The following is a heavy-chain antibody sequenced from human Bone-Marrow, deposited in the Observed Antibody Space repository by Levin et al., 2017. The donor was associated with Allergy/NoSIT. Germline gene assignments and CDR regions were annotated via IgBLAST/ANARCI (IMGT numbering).Heavy chain of an antibody. CDR1: GGSISSHY. Sequence: MTSETLSLTCTVSGGSISSHYWNWIRQPPGKGLEWIGYIYYSGSTNYNPSLKSRVTISVDTSKNQFSLKVSSVTAADTAVYYCARGAHHDFWRVDYWGQGTLVTVSS. CDR2: IYYSGST. CDR3: ARGAHHDFWRVDY. J-gene: IGHJ4*02. V-gene: IGHV4-59*11. D-gene: IGHD3-3*01.